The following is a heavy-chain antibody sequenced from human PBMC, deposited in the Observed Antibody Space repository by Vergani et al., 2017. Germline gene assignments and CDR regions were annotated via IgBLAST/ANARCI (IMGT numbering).Heavy chain of an antibody. CDR1: GFTSSYYG. V-gene: IGHV3-30*03. CDR2: ISYDGTQK. CDR3: ATKSCGTPGCKEGYCRE. Sequence: QVHLVESGGGVVQPGRSLRLSCVVSGFTSSYYGMHWVRPAPGKGLEWVAVISYDGTQKYYADSVKGRFTISKDNSKSTLYLQMNSLRTNDTAVYYCATKSCGTPGCKEGYCREWGQGTLVTVSS. J-gene: IGHJ1*01. D-gene: IGHD2-15*01.